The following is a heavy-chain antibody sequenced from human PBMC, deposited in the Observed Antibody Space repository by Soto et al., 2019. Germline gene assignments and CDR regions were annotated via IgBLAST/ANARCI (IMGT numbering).Heavy chain of an antibody. CDR3: ARGAFTVENWLDP. D-gene: IGHD6-19*01. J-gene: IGHJ5*02. CDR2: INPNNGVT. Sequence: ASVQVACQASGYTFTDDYMNWVRQAHRQGLELMWWINPNNGVTNYAQKFQGRVTMTRDTSISTAYMDLSRLRSDDTALYYCARGAFTVENWLDPWGQGTQVTVSS. CDR1: GYTFTDDY. V-gene: IGHV1-2*02.